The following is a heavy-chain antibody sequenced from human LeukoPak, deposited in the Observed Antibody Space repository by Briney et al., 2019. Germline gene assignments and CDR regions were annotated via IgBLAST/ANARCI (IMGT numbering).Heavy chain of an antibody. J-gene: IGHJ4*02. V-gene: IGHV3-48*03. D-gene: IGHD1-26*01. CDR1: GFTFDDYA. CDR2: ISSRGNTV. Sequence: PGGSLRLSCAASGFTFDDYAMHWVRQTPGKGLEWISYISSRGNTVYYADSVKGRFTISRDNAKNSLFLKMNNLRVEDTGVYCCAWVATYYFDDWGQGILVTVSS. CDR3: AWVATYYFDD.